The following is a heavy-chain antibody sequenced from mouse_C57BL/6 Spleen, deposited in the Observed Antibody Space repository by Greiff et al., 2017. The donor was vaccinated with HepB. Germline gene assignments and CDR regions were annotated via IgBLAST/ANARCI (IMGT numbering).Heavy chain of an antibody. CDR2: IHPNSGST. D-gene: IGHD2-4*01. Sequence: QVHVKQPGAELVKPGASVKLSCKASGYTFTSYWMHWVKQRPGQGLEWIGMIHPNSGSTNYNEKFKSKATLTVDKSSCTAYMQLSSLTSEDAAVYYCASHDYHYWGQGTSVTVSS. V-gene: IGHV1-64*01. CDR3: ASHDYHY. J-gene: IGHJ4*01. CDR1: GYTFTSYW.